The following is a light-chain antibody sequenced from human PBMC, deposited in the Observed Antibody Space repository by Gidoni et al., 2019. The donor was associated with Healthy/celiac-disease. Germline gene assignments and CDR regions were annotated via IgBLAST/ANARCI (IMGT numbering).Light chain of an antibody. CDR3: QQHGSSLT. V-gene: IGKV3-20*01. Sequence: EIVLTQSPGTLSLSPGERATLSCRASQSVSSSDLAWYQQKPGQAPRLLIYGASSRATGIPDRFSGSGSGTDFTLTISRLEPEDFAVYYCQQHGSSLTFGGXTKVEIK. CDR2: GAS. CDR1: QSVSSSD. J-gene: IGKJ4*01.